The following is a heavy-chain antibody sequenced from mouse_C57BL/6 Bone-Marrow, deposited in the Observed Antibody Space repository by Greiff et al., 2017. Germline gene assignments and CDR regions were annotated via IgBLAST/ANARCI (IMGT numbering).Heavy chain of an antibody. D-gene: IGHD4-1*01. CDR1: GYTFTSYW. J-gene: IGHJ2*01. Sequence: VQLQQPGAELVKPGASVKMSCKASGYTFTSYWITWVKQRPGQGLEWVGDIYPTSGRTNHNEKFKSKAILTVDTSSNTAYMQLSSLTSEDSAVFYCARSVPLGRSFDYWGQGTTLTVSS. CDR2: IYPTSGRT. CDR3: ARSVPLGRSFDY. V-gene: IGHV1-55*01.